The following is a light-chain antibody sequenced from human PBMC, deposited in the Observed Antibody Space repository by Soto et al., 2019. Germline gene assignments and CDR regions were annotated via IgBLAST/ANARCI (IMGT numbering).Light chain of an antibody. CDR2: DVG. CDR3: SSYTSSNTEV. CDR1: SSDVGGYNY. J-gene: IGLJ1*01. Sequence: QSVLTQPASVSGSPGQSITISCTGTSSDVGGYNYVSWYQQHPGKAPKLMIYDVGSRPSGVSNRFSGSKSGNTASLTISGLQVEDEADYSCSSYTSSNTEVFGPGTKSPS. V-gene: IGLV2-14*01.